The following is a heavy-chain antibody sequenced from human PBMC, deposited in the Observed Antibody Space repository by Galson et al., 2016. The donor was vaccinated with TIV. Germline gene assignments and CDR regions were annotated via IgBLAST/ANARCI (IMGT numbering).Heavy chain of an antibody. D-gene: IGHD1-14*01. V-gene: IGHV1-18*01. J-gene: IGHJ4*02. CDR2: ISTYNGNT. CDR3: GRPAMTGYFDY. CDR1: GYTFTSYG. Sequence: SVKVSCKASGYTFTSYGITWVRQAPGQGLEWMGWISTYNGNTNYAQKLQGRVSITRDTSMGTAYMEPTSLRPDDTAVYHCGRPAMTGYFDYWGQGTLVTVSS.